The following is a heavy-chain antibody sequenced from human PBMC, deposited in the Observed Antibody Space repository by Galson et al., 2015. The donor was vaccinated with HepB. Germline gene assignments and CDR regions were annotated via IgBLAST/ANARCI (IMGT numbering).Heavy chain of an antibody. CDR2: IYYSGST. V-gene: IGHV4-31*03. D-gene: IGHD2-2*01. J-gene: IGHJ4*02. Sequence: TLSLTCTVSGGSISSGGYYWGWIRQHPGKGLEWIGYIYYSGSTYYNPSLKSRVTISVDTSKNQFSLKLSSVTAADTAVYYCARTSTSCHDYWGQGTLVTVSS. CDR3: ARTSTSCHDY. CDR1: GGSISSGGYY.